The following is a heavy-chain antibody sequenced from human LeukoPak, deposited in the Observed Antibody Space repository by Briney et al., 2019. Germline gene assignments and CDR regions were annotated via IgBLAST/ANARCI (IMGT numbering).Heavy chain of an antibody. CDR3: ATGYYEPFAT. Sequence: SETLSLTCTVPGGYISSYYWDWLRQSPGKGLEWIGYISDTGKNDAHPSLKSRVSISLDMSKKQFSLRLRSVTAADSAVYYCATGYYEPFATWGPGILVTVSS. CDR1: GGYISSYY. CDR2: ISDTGKN. D-gene: IGHD1-26*01. J-gene: IGHJ5*02. V-gene: IGHV4-59*01.